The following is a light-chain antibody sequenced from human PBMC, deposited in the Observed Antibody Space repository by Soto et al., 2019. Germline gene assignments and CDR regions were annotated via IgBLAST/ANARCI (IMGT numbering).Light chain of an antibody. J-gene: IGKJ4*01. V-gene: IGKV1-39*01. CDR3: QQSYSTPLT. CDR1: QSISSY. CDR2: AAS. Sequence: DIQMTQSPSSLSASVGDRVTINCRASQSISSYLNWYQQKPGQAPKLLIYAASSLQSGVPSRFSGSGSGTDFTLTISSLQPEDFATYYCQQSYSTPLTFGGGTKVDI.